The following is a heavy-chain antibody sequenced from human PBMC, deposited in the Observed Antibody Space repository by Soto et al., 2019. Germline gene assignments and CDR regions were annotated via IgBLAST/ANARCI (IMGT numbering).Heavy chain of an antibody. V-gene: IGHV1-18*04. CDR3: ARDRPFSVSWEPIDY. CDR2: ISAYDGDT. J-gene: IGHJ4*02. D-gene: IGHD1-1*01. CDR1: GYTFTRYG. Sequence: QVQLVQSGAEVKKPGASVKVSCKASGYTFTRYGISWVRQAPGQGLEWMAWISAYDGDTKYAQNLQGRVIMTTDSSTNTAYMELRSLRSDDTAVYYCARDRPFSVSWEPIDYWGQGTLVTVSS.